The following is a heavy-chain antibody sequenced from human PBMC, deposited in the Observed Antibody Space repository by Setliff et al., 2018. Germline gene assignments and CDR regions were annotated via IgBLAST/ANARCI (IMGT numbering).Heavy chain of an antibody. Sequence: PGGSLRLSCAASGFTFGTYWMTWVRQAPGKGLECVANIKKDGSETHYVDSVKGRFIISRDNAKNTLYLQMNSLEAEDTAVYYCARGGCSATSCLDYWGQGILVTVSS. CDR1: GFTFGTYW. CDR2: IKKDGSET. CDR3: ARGGCSATSCLDY. J-gene: IGHJ4*02. V-gene: IGHV3-7*01. D-gene: IGHD2-2*01.